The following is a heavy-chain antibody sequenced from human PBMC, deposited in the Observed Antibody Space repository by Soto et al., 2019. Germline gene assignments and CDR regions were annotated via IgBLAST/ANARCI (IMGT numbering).Heavy chain of an antibody. CDR3: ARDLGIAVAGTGTDY. D-gene: IGHD6-19*01. Sequence: QVQLVQSGAEVKKPGSSVKVSCKASGGTFSSYAISWVRQAPGQGLEWMGGIIPIFGTANYAQKFQGRVTIXXDXSXXTAYMELSSLRSEDTAVYYCARDLGIAVAGTGTDYWGQGTLVTVSS. CDR2: IIPIFGTA. J-gene: IGHJ4*02. V-gene: IGHV1-69*12. CDR1: GGTFSSYA.